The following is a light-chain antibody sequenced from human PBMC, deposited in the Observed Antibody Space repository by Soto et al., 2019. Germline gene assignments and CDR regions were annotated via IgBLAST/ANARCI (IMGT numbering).Light chain of an antibody. J-gene: IGKJ1*01. CDR2: KAS. CDR1: QSVSHW. Sequence: DIQMTQSPSTLSASVGDRVTITCRASQSVSHWLAWYQQNPGKAPKLLIYKASTGESGVPSRFSGSGSGTTFTLTIDSLQPEDFATYYCQQYDRYSPWMFGQGTKVDIK. V-gene: IGKV1-5*03. CDR3: QQYDRYSPWM.